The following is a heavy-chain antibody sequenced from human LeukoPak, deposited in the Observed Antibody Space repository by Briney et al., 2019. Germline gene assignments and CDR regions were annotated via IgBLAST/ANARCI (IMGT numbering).Heavy chain of an antibody. J-gene: IGHJ4*02. CDR1: GYTFTAYY. Sequence: ASVKVSCKASGYTFTAYYMHWVRQAPGQGLEWMGWIDPNRGDTNYAQKFQGRVTMTRDTTISTAYMELSRLRYDDTAVYYCARDGGLDYWGQGTLVTVSS. V-gene: IGHV1-2*02. CDR2: IDPNRGDT. CDR3: ARDGGLDY.